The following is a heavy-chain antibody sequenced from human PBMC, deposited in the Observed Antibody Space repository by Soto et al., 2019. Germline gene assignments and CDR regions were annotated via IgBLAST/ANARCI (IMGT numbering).Heavy chain of an antibody. CDR3: ACTPFSRSGPNLGQFDY. CDR2: VYYSGNT. J-gene: IGHJ4*02. D-gene: IGHD1-26*01. CDR1: GGSLSGYY. V-gene: IGHV4-59*08. Sequence: QVQVQESGPGLVKPSETLSLNCSVSGGSLSGYYWSWIRQPPGKGLEWIGYVYYSGNTKYNPSLKSRGIISVDRPENHFSLRLSSVTAADTAVYFCACTPFSRSGPNLGQFDYWGQGAQVTVSS.